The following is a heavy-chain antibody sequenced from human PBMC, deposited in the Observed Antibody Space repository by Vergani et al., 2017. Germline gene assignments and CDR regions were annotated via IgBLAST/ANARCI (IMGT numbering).Heavy chain of an antibody. J-gene: IGHJ4*02. D-gene: IGHD5-18*01. CDR1: GGTFSSYA. CDR2: IIPIFGTA. CDR3: RRCGYSYGDY. Sequence: QVQLVQSGAEVKKPGSSVKVSCKASGGTFSSYAISWVRQAPGQGLEWMGGIIPIFGTANYAQKFQGRVTITANESTSRANMELSSLKSEDTAVSYCRRCGYSYGDYWGQGTLVTVSS. V-gene: IGHV1-69*01.